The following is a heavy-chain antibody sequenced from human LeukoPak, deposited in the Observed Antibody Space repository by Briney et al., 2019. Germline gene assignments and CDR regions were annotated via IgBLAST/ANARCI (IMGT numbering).Heavy chain of an antibody. V-gene: IGHV1-69*04. CDR1: GGTFSSYA. CDR3: ATVAVAGTYYFDY. Sequence: SVKVSCKASGGTFSSYAISWVRQAPGQGLEWMGRIIPILGIANYAQKFQGRVTMTEDTSTDTAYMELSSLRSEDTAVYYCATVAVAGTYYFDYWGQGTLVTVSS. J-gene: IGHJ4*02. D-gene: IGHD6-19*01. CDR2: IIPILGIA.